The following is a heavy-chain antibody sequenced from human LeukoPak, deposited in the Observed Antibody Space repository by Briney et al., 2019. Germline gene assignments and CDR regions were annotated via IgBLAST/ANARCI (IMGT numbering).Heavy chain of an antibody. CDR3: AKDRYGGNSDY. Sequence: GGSLRLSCAVSGSIGIDGYMSWVRQAPGKGLEWLSVIYRGGARYYSDSVKGRFTISRDSSNNAWHLQLHNLRVEDTAVYYCAKDRYGGNSDYWGQGTLVTVSS. J-gene: IGHJ4*02. CDR1: GSIGIDGY. D-gene: IGHD4-23*01. CDR2: IYRGGAR. V-gene: IGHV3-66*01.